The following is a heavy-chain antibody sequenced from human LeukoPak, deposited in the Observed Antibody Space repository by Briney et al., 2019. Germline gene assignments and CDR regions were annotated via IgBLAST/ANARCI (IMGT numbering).Heavy chain of an antibody. Sequence: SETLSLTCTVSGGSISSSSYYWGWSRQSPGTGLEWIGSIYHSGTAYYNPSLKSRVTISVDTSKNQFSLKLSSVTTTDTAVYYCAKEVARRTGGFDPWGQGTLVTVSS. CDR3: AKEVARRTGGFDP. J-gene: IGHJ5*02. D-gene: IGHD3/OR15-3a*01. CDR2: IYHSGTA. CDR1: GGSISSSSYY. V-gene: IGHV4-39*07.